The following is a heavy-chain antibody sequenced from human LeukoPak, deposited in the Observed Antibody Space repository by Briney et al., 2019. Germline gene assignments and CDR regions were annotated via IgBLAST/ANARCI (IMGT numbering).Heavy chain of an antibody. V-gene: IGHV3-7*01. D-gene: IGHD4-11*01. CDR3: ARERTTIVSGTTIGAY. J-gene: IGHJ4*02. CDR1: GFTFTNYW. Sequence: PGGSLRLSCAASGFTFTNYWMSWVRQAPGKGLELVANIKQDRSEKYYVDSVKGRFTISRDNAKNSLYLQMNSLRADDTAVYYCARERTTIVSGTTIGAYWGQGTQVTVYS. CDR2: IKQDRSEK.